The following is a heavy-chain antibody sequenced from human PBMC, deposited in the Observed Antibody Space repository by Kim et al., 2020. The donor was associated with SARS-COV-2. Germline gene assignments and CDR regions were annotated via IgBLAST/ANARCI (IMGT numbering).Heavy chain of an antibody. CDR3: ASQYYYDPHDAFDI. D-gene: IGHD3-22*01. Sequence: PSFQGQVTISADKSISTAYLQWSSLKASDTAMYYCASQYYYDPHDAFDIWGQGTMVTVSS. V-gene: IGHV5-51*01. J-gene: IGHJ3*02.